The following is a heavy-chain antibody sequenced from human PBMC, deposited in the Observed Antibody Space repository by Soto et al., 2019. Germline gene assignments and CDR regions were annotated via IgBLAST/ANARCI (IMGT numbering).Heavy chain of an antibody. D-gene: IGHD3-3*01. CDR1: GFTFSDYV. Sequence: EVQLLESGGDLVQPGGSLRLSCVASGFTFSDYVMSWVRQVPGKGLEWVSSISDGGERTDYRDSVRGRFTISRDNARFTLHLQMNSLRVDDTAIYFCARDRSTDFGLDVWGPGTTVTFSS. J-gene: IGHJ6*02. V-gene: IGHV3-23*01. CDR3: ARDRSTDFGLDV. CDR2: ISDGGERT.